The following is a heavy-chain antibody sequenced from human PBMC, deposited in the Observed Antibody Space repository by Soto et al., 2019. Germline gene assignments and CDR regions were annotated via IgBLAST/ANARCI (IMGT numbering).Heavy chain of an antibody. J-gene: IGHJ4*02. CDR3: ARYLSEAAGDY. V-gene: IGHV3-66*01. CDR2: IYSGGST. D-gene: IGHD6-13*01. Sequence: GGSLRLSCAASGFTVSSNYMSWVRQAPGKGLEWVSVIYSGGSTYYADSVKGRFTISRDNSKNTLYLQMNSLRAEDTAVYYCARYLSEAAGDYWGQGTLVTVSS. CDR1: GFTVSSNY.